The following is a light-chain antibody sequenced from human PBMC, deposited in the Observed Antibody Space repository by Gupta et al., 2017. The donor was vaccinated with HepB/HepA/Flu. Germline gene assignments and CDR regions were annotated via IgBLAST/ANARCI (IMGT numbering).Light chain of an antibody. J-gene: IGKJ3*01. CDR2: DAS. CDR1: QDISNY. V-gene: IGKV1-33*01. Sequence: DIQLTQSPSSLSASVGDRVTITCQASQDISNYLNWYQQKPGKAPKLLIYDASNLETGGPSRFSGSGSGTDFTVTISSLQPEDIATYYCQQYDNLPAFGPGTKVDIK. CDR3: QQYDNLPA.